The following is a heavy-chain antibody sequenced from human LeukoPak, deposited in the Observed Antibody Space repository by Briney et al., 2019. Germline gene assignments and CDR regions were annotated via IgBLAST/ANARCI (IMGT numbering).Heavy chain of an antibody. CDR2: INHSGST. Sequence: SETLSLTCAAYGGSFSGYDWSWIRQPPGKGLEWIGEINHSGSTNYNPSLKSRVTISVDTSKNQFSLKLSSVTAADTAVYYCASSGSGSYYPFDYWGQGTLVTVSS. CDR3: ASSGSGSYYPFDY. CDR1: GGSFSGYD. D-gene: IGHD3-10*01. V-gene: IGHV4-34*01. J-gene: IGHJ4*02.